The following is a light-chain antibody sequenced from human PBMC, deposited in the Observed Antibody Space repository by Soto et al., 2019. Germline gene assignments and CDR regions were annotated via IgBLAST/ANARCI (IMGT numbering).Light chain of an antibody. J-gene: IGKJ2*01. CDR2: ATS. CDR1: QGVGSF. CDR3: QQSYSAQYT. Sequence: GDRVSLTCRAGQGVGSFLNWYQQKPGEAPRLLIYATSNLQTGVPSRFSGSGSGTEFTLTISTLQPEDFATYFCQQSYSAQYTFGQGTMLEIK. V-gene: IGKV1-39*01.